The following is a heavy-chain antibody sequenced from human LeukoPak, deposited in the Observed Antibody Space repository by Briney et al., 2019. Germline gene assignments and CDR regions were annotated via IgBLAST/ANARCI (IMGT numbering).Heavy chain of an antibody. Sequence: GASVKVSCKASGYTFTSYGIIWLRQAPGQGGEWMGWIRAYNGNTNYAQKLQGRVTMTTDTSTSTAYMELRSLRSDDTAVYYCARGGVVTPSDAFDIWGQGTMVTVSS. CDR1: GYTFTSYG. V-gene: IGHV1-18*01. D-gene: IGHD3-3*01. J-gene: IGHJ3*02. CDR3: ARGGVVTPSDAFDI. CDR2: IRAYNGNT.